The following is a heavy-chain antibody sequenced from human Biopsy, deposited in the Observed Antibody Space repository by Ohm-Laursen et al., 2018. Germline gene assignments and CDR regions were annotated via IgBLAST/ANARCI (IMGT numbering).Heavy chain of an antibody. CDR1: GFSFEDYG. CDR3: VKDKDFRDAFDT. Sequence: LSLTCAASGFSFEDYGMHWVRQAPGKGLEWVSSISWQSATRNYADSVKGRFAISRDNAKKSLYLEVDSLRDEDTALYYCVKDKDFRDAFDTWGQGTMVTVSS. CDR2: ISWQSATR. D-gene: IGHD3-3*01. J-gene: IGHJ3*02. V-gene: IGHV3-9*01.